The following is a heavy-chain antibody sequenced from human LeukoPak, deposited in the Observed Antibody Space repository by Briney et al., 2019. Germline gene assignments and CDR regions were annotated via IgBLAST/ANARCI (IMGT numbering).Heavy chain of an antibody. D-gene: IGHD5-12*01. V-gene: IGHV5-51*01. CDR1: GYSFTSYW. CDR2: IYPDDSDP. J-gene: IGHJ4*02. CDR3: ARTWLLGYFDY. Sequence: GESLQISCKASGYSFTSYWIGWVRQMPGKGLEWMGIIYPDDSDPRYSPSFQGQVTMSVDKSINTAYMQWSSLKASDTAIYYCARTWLLGYFDYWGQGTLVTVSS.